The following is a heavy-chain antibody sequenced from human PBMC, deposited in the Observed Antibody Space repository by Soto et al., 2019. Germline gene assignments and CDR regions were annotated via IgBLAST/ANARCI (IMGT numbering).Heavy chain of an antibody. D-gene: IGHD6-13*01. CDR3: ARLSRPRIVDAGRSGYFDY. V-gene: IGHV4-30-4*01. J-gene: IGHJ4*02. CDR2: IYYSRTT. CDR1: GGSITSGNYY. Sequence: PSETLSHTWTVSGGSITSGNYYGRWVRQNPGKVLEFLGYIYYSRTTYSIPSLKSRLAISDDPSKNQFSLKLISVTAADTAVYYCARLSRPRIVDAGRSGYFDYWGQGTLVTVSS.